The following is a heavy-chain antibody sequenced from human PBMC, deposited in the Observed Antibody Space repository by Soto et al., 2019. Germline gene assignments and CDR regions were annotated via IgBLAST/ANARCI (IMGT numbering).Heavy chain of an antibody. CDR1: GFTFSSYS. Sequence: GGSLRLSCAASGFTFSSYSMNWVRQAPGKGLEWVSSISSSSSYIYYADSVKGRFTISRDNAKNSLYLQMNSLRAEDTAVYYCARDYSSGWAGLNYYYYGMDVWGQGTTVTVSS. J-gene: IGHJ6*02. D-gene: IGHD6-19*01. V-gene: IGHV3-21*01. CDR2: ISSSSSYI. CDR3: ARDYSSGWAGLNYYYYGMDV.